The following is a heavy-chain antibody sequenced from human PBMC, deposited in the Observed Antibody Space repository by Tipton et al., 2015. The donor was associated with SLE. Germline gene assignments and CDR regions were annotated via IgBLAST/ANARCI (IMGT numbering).Heavy chain of an antibody. J-gene: IGHJ4*02. CDR3: ARSPGRLRSMHY. V-gene: IGHV4-59*01. CDR2: IYYSGST. D-gene: IGHD3-3*01. Sequence: TLSLTCAVSGGSINSYYWSWIRQPPGKGLEWVGYIYYSGSTNYKPSLKSRVTISVDTSKNQFSLKLNSVTAADTAMYYCARSPGRLRSMHYWGKATLVTVS. CDR1: GGSINSYY.